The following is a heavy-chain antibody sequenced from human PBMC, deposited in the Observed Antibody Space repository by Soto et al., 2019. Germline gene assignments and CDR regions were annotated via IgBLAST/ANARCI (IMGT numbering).Heavy chain of an antibody. Sequence: GESLKISCKGSGYNFTSYWIGWVRQMPGKGLEWMGIIYPGDSDTRYSPSFQGQVTISADKSISTAFLQWSSLRASDTAMFYCARPYYYDSSDYYPFDFWGQGTMVTVSS. CDR1: GYNFTSYW. V-gene: IGHV5-51*01. J-gene: IGHJ4*02. CDR3: ARPYYYDSSDYYPFDF. D-gene: IGHD3-22*01. CDR2: IYPGDSDT.